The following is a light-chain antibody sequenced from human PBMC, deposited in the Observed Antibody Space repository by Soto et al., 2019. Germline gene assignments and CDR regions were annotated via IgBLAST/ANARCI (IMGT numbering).Light chain of an antibody. Sequence: EIVLTQSPATLSLSPGERATLSCRASQSVSSYLAWYQQKPGQAPRLLIYGASTRATGIPARFSGSGSGTEFTLTISSLQPEDFAVYFCQQYNKWPRTFGQGTKVDIK. CDR3: QQYNKWPRT. CDR1: QSVSSY. V-gene: IGKV3-15*01. CDR2: GAS. J-gene: IGKJ1*01.